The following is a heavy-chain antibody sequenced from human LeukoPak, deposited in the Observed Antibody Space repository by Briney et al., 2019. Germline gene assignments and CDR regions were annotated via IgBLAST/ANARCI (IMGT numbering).Heavy chain of an antibody. J-gene: IGHJ4*02. D-gene: IGHD3-22*01. CDR1: GFTFIYYG. Sequence: PGGSLRLSCTASGFTFIYYGVHWVRQAPGKGLEWVAVMWSNGYSRYYADSVKGRFTISRDNSKNTLYLEMNSLRAEDTAVYSCARDFDTSGHYLFDYWGQGTLVSVSS. V-gene: IGHV3-33*01. CDR2: MWSNGYSR. CDR3: ARDFDTSGHYLFDY.